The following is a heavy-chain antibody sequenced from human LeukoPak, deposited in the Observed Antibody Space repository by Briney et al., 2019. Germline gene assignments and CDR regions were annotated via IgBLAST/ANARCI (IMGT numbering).Heavy chain of an antibody. D-gene: IGHD6-13*01. J-gene: IGHJ4*02. Sequence: GGSLRLSCAASGFTFSSYGVHCVRQAPGKGLEWVAVMWYDGSNKYYADSVEGRFTISRDNSKNTLYLQMNSMRAEDTDVYYCARDGEKVSIAAAGTTFLDYWGQGTLVTVSS. V-gene: IGHV3-33*01. CDR1: GFTFSSYG. CDR3: ARDGEKVSIAAAGTTFLDY. CDR2: MWYDGSNK.